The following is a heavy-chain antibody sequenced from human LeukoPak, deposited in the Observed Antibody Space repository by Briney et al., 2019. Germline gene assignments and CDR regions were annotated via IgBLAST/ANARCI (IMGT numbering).Heavy chain of an antibody. V-gene: IGHV7-4-1*02. CDR2: INTNTGNP. Sequence: ASVKVSCKASGYTFTSYAMNWVRQAPGQGLEWMGWINTNTGNPTYAQGFTGRFVFSLDTSVSTAYLQISSLKAEDTAVYYCARDSLVRGVILRRFDPWGQGTLVTVSS. J-gene: IGHJ5*02. CDR1: GYTFTSYA. CDR3: ARDSLVRGVILRRFDP. D-gene: IGHD3-10*01.